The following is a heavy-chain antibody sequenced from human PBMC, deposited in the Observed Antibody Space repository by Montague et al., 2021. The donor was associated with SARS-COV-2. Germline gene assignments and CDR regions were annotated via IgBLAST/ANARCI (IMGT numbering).Heavy chain of an antibody. Sequence: SLRLSCAASGFSFSDYWITWVRQAPGKGLEWVANIIPDGTKKYSVDSMKGRFTISRDNAKNSQYLQMNSLRAEDTAVYYCARHTFQYFDYWGQGTLVTVSS. D-gene: IGHD2/OR15-2a*01. J-gene: IGHJ4*02. CDR1: GFSFSDYW. CDR3: ARHTFQYFDY. V-gene: IGHV3-7*01. CDR2: IIPDGTKK.